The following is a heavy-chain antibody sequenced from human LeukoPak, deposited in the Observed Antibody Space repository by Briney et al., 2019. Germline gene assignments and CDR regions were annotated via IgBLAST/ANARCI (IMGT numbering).Heavy chain of an antibody. D-gene: IGHD4/OR15-4a*01. CDR2: ISSSSSYI. V-gene: IGHV3-21*01. J-gene: IGHJ4*02. Sequence: GGSLRLSCAASGFAFSSYSMNWVRQAPGNGLEWVSSISSSSSYIYYADSVKGRFTISRDNAKNSLYLQMNSLRAEDTAVYYCARDRGTMVVAMDYWGQGTLVTVSS. CDR3: ARDRGTMVVAMDY. CDR1: GFAFSSYS.